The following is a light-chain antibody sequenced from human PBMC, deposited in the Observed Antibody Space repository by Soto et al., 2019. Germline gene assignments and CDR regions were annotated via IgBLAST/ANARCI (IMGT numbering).Light chain of an antibody. CDR2: EGS. V-gene: IGLV2-23*01. CDR3: CTYAGSITWV. J-gene: IGLJ3*02. Sequence: QSALTQPPSASGSPGQSVTISCTGTFNDVGGYNYVSWYQQHPGKAPKLMIYEGSKRPSGVSNRFSGSKSGNTASLTISGLQPEDEADYYCCTYAGSITWVFGGGTKLTVL. CDR1: FNDVGGYNY.